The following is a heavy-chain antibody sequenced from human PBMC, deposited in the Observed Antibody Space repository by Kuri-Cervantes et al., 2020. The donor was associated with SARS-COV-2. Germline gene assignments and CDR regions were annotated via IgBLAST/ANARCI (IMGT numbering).Heavy chain of an antibody. CDR2: IYYSGST. D-gene: IGHD7-27*01. V-gene: IGHV4-59*12. Sequence: SETLSLTCTVSGYSISSSYYWSWIRQPPGKGLEWIGYIYYSGSTNYNPSLKSRVTISVDTSKNQFSLKLSSVTAADTAVYYCARELTNWGSGGSAYAAFDIWGQGTMVTVSS. CDR1: GYSISSSYY. CDR3: ARELTNWGSGGSAYAAFDI. J-gene: IGHJ3*02.